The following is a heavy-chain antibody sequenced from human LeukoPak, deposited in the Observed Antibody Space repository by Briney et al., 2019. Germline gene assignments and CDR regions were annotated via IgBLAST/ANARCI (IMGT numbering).Heavy chain of an antibody. CDR3: ARVTAARNGMDV. V-gene: IGHV3-48*02. CDR1: GFTFSSYS. J-gene: IGHJ6*02. Sequence: PGGSLRLSCAASGFTFSSYSMNWVRQAPGKGLEWISSISSSSSIIYYGDSVKGRFTISRDNAKNSLYLQMNSLRDEDTAVYYCARVTAARNGMDVWGQGTTVTVSS. D-gene: IGHD6-13*01. CDR2: ISSSSSII.